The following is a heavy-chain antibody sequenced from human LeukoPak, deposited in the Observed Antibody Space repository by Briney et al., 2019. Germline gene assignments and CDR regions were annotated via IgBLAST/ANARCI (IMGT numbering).Heavy chain of an antibody. CDR3: ARAIVATPKEYLDV. V-gene: IGHV4-34*01. Sequence: PSETLSLTCAVYGVSFSGYYWSWIRQPPGKGLEWIGEINHSGSTNYSPSLKSRVTISVDTSKNQFSLRLSSVTAADTAVYYCARAIVATPKEYLDVWGQGTTVTVSS. D-gene: IGHD3-22*01. CDR2: INHSGST. J-gene: IGHJ6*02. CDR1: GVSFSGYY.